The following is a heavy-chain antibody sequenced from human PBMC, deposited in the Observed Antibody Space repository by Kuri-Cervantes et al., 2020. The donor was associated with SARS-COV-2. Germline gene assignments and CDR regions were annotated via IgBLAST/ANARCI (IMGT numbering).Heavy chain of an antibody. V-gene: IGHV3-23*01. D-gene: IGHD6-13*01. CDR2: IRGTGGST. J-gene: IGHJ4*02. Sequence: RGSLRLWSAASGFTVSSYAMSWVRQAPGKGLEWVSGIRGTGGSTYYADSVKGRFTIPRDNSKNTLYLQMNSLRAEERAVYYCARKGGVYSSSFPDYWGQGTLVTVSS. CDR3: ARKGGVYSSSFPDY. CDR1: GFTVSSYA.